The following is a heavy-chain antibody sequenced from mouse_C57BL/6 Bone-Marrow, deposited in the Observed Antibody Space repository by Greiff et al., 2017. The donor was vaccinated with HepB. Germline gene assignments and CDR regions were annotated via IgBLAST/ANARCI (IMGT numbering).Heavy chain of an antibody. J-gene: IGHJ1*03. Sequence: VQLQQSGAELARPGASVKLSCKASGYTFTSYGISWVKQRTGQGLEWIGEIYPRSGNTYYNEKFKGKATLTADKSSSTAYMELRSLTSEDSAVYFCAPVGSSYDWYFDVWGTGTTVTVSS. CDR2: IYPRSGNT. V-gene: IGHV1-81*01. CDR3: APVGSSYDWYFDV. CDR1: GYTFTSYG. D-gene: IGHD1-1*01.